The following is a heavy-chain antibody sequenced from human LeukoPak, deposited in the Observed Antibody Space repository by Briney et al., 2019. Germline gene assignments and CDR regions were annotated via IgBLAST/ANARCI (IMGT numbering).Heavy chain of an antibody. CDR2: IYTGGST. CDR3: TTTGGSYGAYYMDV. V-gene: IGHV3-53*01. CDR1: GFDLSTYE. Sequence: GGSLRLSCAASGFDLSTYEMTWVRQAPGKGLEWVSVIYTGGSTYYADSVKGRFTISRDNSKNTLYLQMNSLRAEDTAVYYCTTTGGSYGAYYMDVWGKGTTVTVSS. J-gene: IGHJ6*03. D-gene: IGHD1-26*01.